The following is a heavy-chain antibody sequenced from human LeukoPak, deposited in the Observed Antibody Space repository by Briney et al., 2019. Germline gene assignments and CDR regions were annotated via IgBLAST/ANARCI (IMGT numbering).Heavy chain of an antibody. CDR3: ARDVYNWAYSGAF. D-gene: IGHD1-20*01. Sequence: GGSLRLSCAASGFTFSSEDMNWVRQAPGKGLLWVSYIGSSGRTIYYADSVKGRFTISRDNAKNSLYLQMNNLRAEDTAVYFCARDVYNWAYSGAFWGQATLVTVSS. J-gene: IGHJ4*02. V-gene: IGHV3-48*03. CDR2: IGSSGRTI. CDR1: GFTFSSED.